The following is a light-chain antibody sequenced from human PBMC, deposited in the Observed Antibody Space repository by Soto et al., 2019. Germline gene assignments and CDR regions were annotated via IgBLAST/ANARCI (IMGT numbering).Light chain of an antibody. Sequence: DIQMTQSPSSVSASIGDRVTITCRARQGLSSWLAWYQQKPGKAPKLLIYGTSRLQSGVPSRFSGSGSATDFTLTISSLQPEDFATYYCQQTNSFPRTFGQGTRLEIK. CDR1: QGLSSW. J-gene: IGKJ2*01. CDR3: QQTNSFPRT. V-gene: IGKV1-12*01. CDR2: GTS.